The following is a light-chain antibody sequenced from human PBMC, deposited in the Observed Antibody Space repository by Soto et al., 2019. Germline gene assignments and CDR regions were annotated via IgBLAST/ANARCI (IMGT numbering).Light chain of an antibody. CDR2: AAS. Sequence: ILVTQSPSSVSASVGDRVTITCRASQPISNWLAWYQQKPGKAPKLLIYAASSLQSGVPSRFSGSGSGTDFTLTISSLQPEDFATYYCQQANSLPPLTFGGGTTVEIK. CDR3: QQANSLPPLT. V-gene: IGKV1-12*01. CDR1: QPISNW. J-gene: IGKJ4*01.